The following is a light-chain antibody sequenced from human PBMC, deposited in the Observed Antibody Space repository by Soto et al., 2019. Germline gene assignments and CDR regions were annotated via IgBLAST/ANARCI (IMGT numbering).Light chain of an antibody. J-gene: IGKJ2*01. V-gene: IGKV3-20*01. CDR3: QQYGTSPHT. CDR1: QSVNRNY. Sequence: ESVLTQSPGTLSLSPGERATLSCRASQSVNRNYLAWYQQKSGQVPRPLIYGASIRAAGVPDRLSGSGSGTDFTLTISRLEPEDYAVYYCQQYGTSPHTFGQGAKLEIK. CDR2: GAS.